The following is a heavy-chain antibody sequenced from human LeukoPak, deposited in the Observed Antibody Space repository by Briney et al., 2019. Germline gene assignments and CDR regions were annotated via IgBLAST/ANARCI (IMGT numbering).Heavy chain of an antibody. CDR1: GYSFTSYW. CDR2: IYPGDSDT. J-gene: IGHJ4*02. Sequence: GEPLKISCKGSGYSFTSYWIGWVRQLPGKGLEWMGIIYPGDSDTRYSPSFQGQVTISADKSISTAYLQWSSLKASDTAMYYCARALLWFGAYYFDYWGQGTLVTVSS. CDR3: ARALLWFGAYYFDY. V-gene: IGHV5-51*01. D-gene: IGHD3-10*01.